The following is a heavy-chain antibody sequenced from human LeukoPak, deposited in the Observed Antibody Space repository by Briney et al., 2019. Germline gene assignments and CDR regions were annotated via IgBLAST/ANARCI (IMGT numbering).Heavy chain of an antibody. J-gene: IGHJ4*02. CDR3: AREVDCNSTSCYYYFDY. D-gene: IGHD2-2*01. V-gene: IGHV3-20*04. Sequence: GGSLRLSCAASGFTFDDYAMSWVRQAPGKGLEWVSDINWNGGSTGYADSVKGRFTISRDNAKNPLSLQMNSLRGEDTALYYCAREVDCNSTSCYYYFDYWGQGTLVTVSS. CDR1: GFTFDDYA. CDR2: INWNGGST.